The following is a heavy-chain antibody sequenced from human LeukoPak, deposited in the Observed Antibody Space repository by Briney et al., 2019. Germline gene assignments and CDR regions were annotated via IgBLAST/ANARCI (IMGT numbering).Heavy chain of an antibody. CDR2: INKDGSAR. V-gene: IGHV3-74*01. CDR3: ATSGWYGNDDH. Sequence: GGSLRLSCAASGFTFSRHWMHWVRHAPGKGLVWVSRINKDGSARNYADSVKGRFTISRDNAKNTLFLQMDSLRAEDTAVYYCATSGWYGNDDHWGQGTLVTVSS. D-gene: IGHD6-19*01. CDR1: GFTFSRHW. J-gene: IGHJ4*02.